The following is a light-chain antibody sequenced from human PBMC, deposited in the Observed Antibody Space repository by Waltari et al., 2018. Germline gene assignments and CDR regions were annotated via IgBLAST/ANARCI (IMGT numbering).Light chain of an antibody. J-gene: IGKJ2*01. Sequence: EIVLTQSPATLSLSPGEGATASCRPSQSVSSYLALYQQKPGKAPRLLIYDASNRATGIPARFSGSGSGTDFTLTISSLEPEDFAVYYCQQRRNWPLTFGQGTKLEIK. CDR2: DAS. V-gene: IGKV3-11*01. CDR3: QQRRNWPLT. CDR1: QSVSSY.